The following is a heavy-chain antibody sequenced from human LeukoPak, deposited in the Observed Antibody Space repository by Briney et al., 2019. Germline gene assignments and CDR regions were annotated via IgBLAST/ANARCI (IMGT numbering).Heavy chain of an antibody. V-gene: IGHV4-59*08. CDR3: STLLGVEYDY. CDR1: GGSISTYY. D-gene: IGHD2/OR15-2a*01. CDR2: IYHSGST. J-gene: IGHJ4*02. Sequence: PSETLSLTCTVSGGSISTYYWSWIRQPPGKGLEWIGFIYHSGSTNYNPSLKSRVTISIDTSKNQFSLKLSSVTAADTAVYYCSTLLGVEYDYWGQGTLVTVSS.